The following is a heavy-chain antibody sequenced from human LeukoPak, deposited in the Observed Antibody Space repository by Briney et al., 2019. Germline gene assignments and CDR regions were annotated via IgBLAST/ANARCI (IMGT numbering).Heavy chain of an antibody. Sequence: GGSLRLSCAASGFTFSSYWMSWVRQAPGKGLEWVANIKQDGSEKYYVDSVKGRFTISRDNAKNSLYLQMNSLRAEDTAVYYCARSVYTIIAVAEGATNWFDPWGQGTLVTVSS. CDR2: IKQDGSEK. J-gene: IGHJ5*02. V-gene: IGHV3-7*01. CDR1: GFTFSSYW. D-gene: IGHD6-19*01. CDR3: ARSVYTIIAVAEGATNWFDP.